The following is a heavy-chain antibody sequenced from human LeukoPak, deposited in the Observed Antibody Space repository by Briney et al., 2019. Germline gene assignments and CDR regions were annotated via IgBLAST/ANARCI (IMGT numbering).Heavy chain of an antibody. Sequence: GASVKASCKASGYTFTSYYMHWVRQAPGQGLEWMGIINPSGGSTSYAQKFQGRVTMTRDTSTSTVYMELSSLRSEDTAVYYCAREEKGYSGSYSPDAFDIWGQGTMVTVSS. V-gene: IGHV1-46*01. CDR2: INPSGGST. D-gene: IGHD1-26*01. CDR3: AREEKGYSGSYSPDAFDI. J-gene: IGHJ3*02. CDR1: GYTFTSYY.